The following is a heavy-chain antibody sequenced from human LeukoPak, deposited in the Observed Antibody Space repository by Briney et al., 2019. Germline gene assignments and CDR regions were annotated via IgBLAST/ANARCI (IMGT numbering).Heavy chain of an antibody. Sequence: PGGSLRLSCAASGFTFSSYEMNWVRQAPGKGLERVSYISSSGSTIYYADSVKGRFTISRDNAKNSLYLQMNSLRAEDTAVYYCARALAGVLRFLDPIPGAVDVWGKGTTVTVSS. D-gene: IGHD3-3*01. J-gene: IGHJ6*04. V-gene: IGHV3-48*03. CDR2: ISSSGSTI. CDR3: ARALAGVLRFLDPIPGAVDV. CDR1: GFTFSSYE.